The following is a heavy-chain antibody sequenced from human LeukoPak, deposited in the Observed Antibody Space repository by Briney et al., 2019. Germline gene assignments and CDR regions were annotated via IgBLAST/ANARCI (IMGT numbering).Heavy chain of an antibody. CDR3: AKSRTSGPGDY. V-gene: IGHV3-30*18. CDR1: GFTFSSYG. J-gene: IGHJ4*02. D-gene: IGHD6-19*01. Sequence: GWSLRLSCAASGFTFSSYGMHWVRQAPGKGLEWVAVISYDGSNKYYADSVKGRFTISRDNSKNTLYLQMNSLRAEDTAVYYCAKSRTSGPGDYWGQGTLVTVSS. CDR2: ISYDGSNK.